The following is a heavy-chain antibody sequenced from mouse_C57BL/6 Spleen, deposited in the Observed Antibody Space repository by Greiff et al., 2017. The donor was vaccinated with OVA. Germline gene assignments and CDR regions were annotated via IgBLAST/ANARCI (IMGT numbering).Heavy chain of an antibody. CDR3: AGRDATRVAYAMDY. CDR2: FYPSGSDT. V-gene: IGHV1-61*01. CDR1: GYTFTSYW. J-gene: IGHJ4*01. Sequence: QVQLQQSGAELVRPGSSVKLSCKASGYTFTSYWMDWVKQRPGQGLEWIGNFYPSGSDTKYNQKFKDKATLTVDKSSSTAYMQLSSLTSEDSAVYYCAGRDATRVAYAMDYWGQGTSVTVSS. D-gene: IGHD1-1*01.